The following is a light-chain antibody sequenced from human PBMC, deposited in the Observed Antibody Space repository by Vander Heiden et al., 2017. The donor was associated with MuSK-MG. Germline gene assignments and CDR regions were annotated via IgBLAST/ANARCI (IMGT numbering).Light chain of an antibody. CDR1: QTISTF. V-gene: IGKV1-39*01. J-gene: IGKJ3*01. Sequence: DLQMTQSPSSLSASLGDRVSISCRSTQTISTFLNWYRQKPGKAPQLLISAASTLHTGVPSRFSGTGSGTDFTLTISSLQPDDSALYYCQQSYSTPFTFGPGTRV. CDR2: AAS. CDR3: QQSYSTPFT.